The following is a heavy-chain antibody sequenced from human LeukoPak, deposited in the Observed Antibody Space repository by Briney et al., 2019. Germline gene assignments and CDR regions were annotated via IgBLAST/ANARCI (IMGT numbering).Heavy chain of an antibody. V-gene: IGHV3-30-3*01. CDR1: GFTFSSYA. CDR2: ISYDGSNK. Sequence: GGSLRLSCAASGFTFSSYAMHWVRQAPGKGLEWVAVISYDGSNKYYADSVKGRFTISRDNSKNTLYLQMNSLRAEDTAVYYCARGDLCSGSYLYYYGMDVWGQGTTVTVSS. D-gene: IGHD3-10*02. CDR3: ARGDLCSGSYLYYYGMDV. J-gene: IGHJ6*02.